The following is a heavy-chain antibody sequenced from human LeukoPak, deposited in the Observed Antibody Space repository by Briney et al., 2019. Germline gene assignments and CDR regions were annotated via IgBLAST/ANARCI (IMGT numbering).Heavy chain of an antibody. J-gene: IGHJ4*02. Sequence: SETLSLTCTVSGGSISSSSYYWGWIRQPPGKGLEWIGSIYYSGSTYYNPSLKSRVTISVDTSKNQFSLKLSSVTAADTAVYYCARRVYYGSGFDYWGQGTLVTVSS. V-gene: IGHV4-39*07. D-gene: IGHD3-10*01. CDR2: IYYSGST. CDR3: ARRVYYGSGFDY. CDR1: GGSISSSSYY.